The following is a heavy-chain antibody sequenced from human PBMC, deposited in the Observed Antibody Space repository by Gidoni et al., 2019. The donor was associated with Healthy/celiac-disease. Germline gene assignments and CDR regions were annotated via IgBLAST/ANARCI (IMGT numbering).Heavy chain of an antibody. Sequence: QVQLVQSGAEVKKPGASVKLSCKASVGTFSSYAISWVRQAPGQGLEWMGGIIPIFGTANYAQKCQGRVTITADESTSTAYMELSSLRSEDTAVYYCAILGIAARGPDVWGQGTTVTVSS. CDR2: IIPIFGTA. CDR1: VGTFSSYA. J-gene: IGHJ6*02. D-gene: IGHD6-6*01. CDR3: AILGIAARGPDV. V-gene: IGHV1-69*01.